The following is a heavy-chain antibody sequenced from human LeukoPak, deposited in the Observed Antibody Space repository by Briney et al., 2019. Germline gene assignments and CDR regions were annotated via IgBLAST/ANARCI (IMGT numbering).Heavy chain of an antibody. J-gene: IGHJ5*02. D-gene: IGHD3/OR15-3a*01. Sequence: GGSLRLSCAASGFIVSSTFMGWVRQAPGKGLEWVSVIYSGGATYYADSVKGRFTIFRDNSKNTLYLQMNSLRAEDTAMYYCAKWTYPWGQGTLVTVSS. CDR2: IYSGGAT. CDR1: GFIVSSTF. CDR3: AKWTYP. V-gene: IGHV3-53*01.